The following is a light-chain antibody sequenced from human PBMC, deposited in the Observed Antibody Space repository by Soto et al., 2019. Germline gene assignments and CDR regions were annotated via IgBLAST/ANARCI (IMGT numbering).Light chain of an antibody. J-gene: IGKJ1*01. CDR2: DAS. CDR1: QSISSW. CDR3: QQYNTYWT. Sequence: DIQITQSPSTLSASVGDTVTITCRASQSISSWLAWYQQKPGKAPKLLIYDASSLESGVPSRFSGSGSGTEFTLTISSLQPDDFATDYCQQYNTYWTFGQGTKVDIK. V-gene: IGKV1-5*01.